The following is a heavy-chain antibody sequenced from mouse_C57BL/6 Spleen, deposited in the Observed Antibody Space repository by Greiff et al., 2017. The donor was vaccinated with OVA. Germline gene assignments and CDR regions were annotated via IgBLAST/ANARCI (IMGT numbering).Heavy chain of an antibody. D-gene: IGHD2-2*01. CDR1: GYTFTSYG. CDR2: IYPRSGNT. CDR3: ARGEAYGYGATDYAMDY. Sequence: VKLQQSGAELARPGASVKLSCKASGYTFTSYGISWVKQRTGQGLEWIGEIYPRSGNTYYNEKFKGKATLTADKSSSTAYMELRSLTSEDSAVYFCARGEAYGYGATDYAMDYWGQGTSVTVSS. V-gene: IGHV1-81*01. J-gene: IGHJ4*01.